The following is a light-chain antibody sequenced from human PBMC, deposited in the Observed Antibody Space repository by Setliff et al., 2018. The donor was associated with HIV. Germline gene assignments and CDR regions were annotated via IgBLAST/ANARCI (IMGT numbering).Light chain of an antibody. V-gene: IGLV1-44*01. J-gene: IGLJ1*01. CDR2: SNN. Sequence: QSALTQPPSASGTPGQRVTISCSGSSSNIGSNTVNWYQQFPGTAPKLLIYSNNQRPSGVPDRFSGSKSGTSASVAISGLQSEDEAYYYCCSYAGSYTYIFGTGTKVTVL. CDR1: SSNIGSNT. CDR3: CSYAGSYTYI.